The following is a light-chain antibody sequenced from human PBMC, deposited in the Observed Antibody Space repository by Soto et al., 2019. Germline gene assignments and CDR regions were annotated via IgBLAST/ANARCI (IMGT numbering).Light chain of an antibody. J-gene: IGLJ1*01. Sequence: QSALTQLPSASGSPGQSVTISCTATKNVIGVYDFVSWYQHHPGKSPRLIIYEVVQRPSGVPDRFSGSKSGNTASLTVSGLQAADEADYFCKSYAGSNTYVFGSGTKVTVL. CDR2: EVV. V-gene: IGLV2-8*01. CDR1: KNVIGVYDF. CDR3: KSYAGSNTYV.